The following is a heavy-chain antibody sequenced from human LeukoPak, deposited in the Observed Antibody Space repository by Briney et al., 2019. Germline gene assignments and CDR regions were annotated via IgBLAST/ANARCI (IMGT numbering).Heavy chain of an antibody. Sequence: GGSLRLSCAASGFTVSSNYMSWVRQAPGKGLEGVSIMYSGGSTFYADSVKGLFTISRDNSKNTLYLQMNSLRAEDTAVYYCARGGSYLGAFDIWGQGTMVTVSS. D-gene: IGHD1-26*01. CDR1: GFTVSSNY. J-gene: IGHJ3*02. CDR3: ARGGSYLGAFDI. V-gene: IGHV3-53*01. CDR2: MYSGGST.